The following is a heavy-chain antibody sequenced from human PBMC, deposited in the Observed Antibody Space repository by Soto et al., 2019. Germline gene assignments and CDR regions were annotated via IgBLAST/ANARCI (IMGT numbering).Heavy chain of an antibody. CDR3: AEHPMSCSGGNYYSGYYQH. CDR2: ISDDGSNK. CDR1: GFTFRFYG. J-gene: IGHJ1*01. Sequence: QVQLVESGGGVVQPGRSLRLSCAASGFTFRFYGMHWVRQAPGKGLEWVAVISDDGSNKYYADSVKGRFTISRDNSNNRLLLQMNSLRAEDMSVYFCAEHPMSCSGGNYYSGYYQHWGQGTLVTVSS. V-gene: IGHV3-30*18. D-gene: IGHD2-15*01.